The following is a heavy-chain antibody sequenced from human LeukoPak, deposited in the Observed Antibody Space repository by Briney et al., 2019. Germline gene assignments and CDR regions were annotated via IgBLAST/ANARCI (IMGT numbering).Heavy chain of an antibody. V-gene: IGHV6-1*01. CDR3: GRGKRGDECDP. CDR2: TYYRSKWYN. CDR1: GDSVSSNSVG. Sequence: QTLSLSCATSGDSVSSNSVGWDCIRQSPWRGLVWLGSTYYRSKWYNDYEVSVKSPISISTDSSKNQFTRQLNEVTPEDTAVEYCGRGKRGDECDPWGQGTLVTVSS. J-gene: IGHJ5*02. D-gene: IGHD3-16*01.